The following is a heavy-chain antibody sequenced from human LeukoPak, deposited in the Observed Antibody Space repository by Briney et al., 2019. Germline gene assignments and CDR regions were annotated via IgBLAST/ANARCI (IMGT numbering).Heavy chain of an antibody. V-gene: IGHV3-30-3*01. CDR1: GXTFSNYA. J-gene: IGHJ4*02. Sequence: GGSLRFSCAASGXTFSNYAMHWVRQAPGKGQEWVAVISYDGSNKYYADSVKGRFTISRDNSKNTLYLQMNSLRAEDTAVFYCARDRSSYEYYFDHWGQGTLVTVSS. CDR3: ARDRSSYEYYFDH. D-gene: IGHD5-12*01. CDR2: ISYDGSNK.